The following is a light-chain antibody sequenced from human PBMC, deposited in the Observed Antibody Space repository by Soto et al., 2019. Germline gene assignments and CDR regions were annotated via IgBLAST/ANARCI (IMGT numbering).Light chain of an antibody. V-gene: IGKV3-20*01. CDR1: QSVRSSS. CDR2: GAS. Sequence: EIVLTQSPGTLSLSPGGRATLSCRASQSVRSSSLAWYQQRPGQAPRLLIFGASFRATGIPDRFSGSGSGTDFTLTISRLEPEDFAVYYCQHYGSPLTFGGGTKVEIK. CDR3: QHYGSPLT. J-gene: IGKJ4*01.